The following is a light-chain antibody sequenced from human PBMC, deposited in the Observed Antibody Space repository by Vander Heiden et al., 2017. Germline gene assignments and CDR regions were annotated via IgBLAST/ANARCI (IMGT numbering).Light chain of an antibody. CDR2: YNI. Sequence: QSVLTQPPSASGTPGKRVTICCSGGSSNIGSNAVNWYQQLPETAPKLLIYYNIQRPSGVPDRFSGSKSGTSASLAISGLQSEDEATYYCAAWDDSLNGVVFGGGTKVTVL. V-gene: IGLV1-44*01. CDR1: SSNIGSNA. CDR3: AAWDDSLNGVV. J-gene: IGLJ2*01.